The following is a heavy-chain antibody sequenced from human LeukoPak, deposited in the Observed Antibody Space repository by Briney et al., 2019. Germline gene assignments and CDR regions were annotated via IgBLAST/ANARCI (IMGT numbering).Heavy chain of an antibody. CDR3: ARRGPKSVLRFFRASNDY. Sequence: GESLKISCKGSGYSFTSYWIGWVRQMPGKGLEWMGIIYPGDSDTRYSPSFQGQVTISADKSISTAYLQWSSLKASDTAMYYCARRGPKSVLRFFRASNDYWGQGTLVTVSS. J-gene: IGHJ4*02. V-gene: IGHV5-51*01. CDR2: IYPGDSDT. D-gene: IGHD3-3*01. CDR1: GYSFTSYW.